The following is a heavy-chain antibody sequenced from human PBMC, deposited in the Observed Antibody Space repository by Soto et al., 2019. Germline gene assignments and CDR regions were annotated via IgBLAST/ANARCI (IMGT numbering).Heavy chain of an antibody. Sequence: EVQLVESGGGLVQPGGSLRLSCAASGFTFSSYWMSWVRQAPGKGLEWVAXXKQEGSEKYYVDSVKGRFXXSXXXXXXXXXXXXNSLRAEDTAVYYCARVLTGAFDYWGQGTLVTVSS. CDR3: ARVLTGAFDY. V-gene: IGHV3-7*01. J-gene: IGHJ4*02. CDR1: GFTFSSYW. CDR2: XKQEGSEK. D-gene: IGHD3-9*01.